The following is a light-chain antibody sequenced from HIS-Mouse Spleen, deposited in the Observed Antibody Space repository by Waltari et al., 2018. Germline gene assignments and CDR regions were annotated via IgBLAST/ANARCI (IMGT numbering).Light chain of an antibody. CDR1: SSNIGSHT. J-gene: IGLJ1*01. V-gene: IGLV1-44*01. CDR3: AAWDDSLNGYV. Sequence: QSVLTQPPSASGTPGPRVTISCSGSSSNIGSHTVTWYQQLPGTAPKLLIYSNNQRPSGVPDRFSGSKSGTSASLAISGLQSEDEADYYCAAWDDSLNGYVFGTGTKVTVL. CDR2: SNN.